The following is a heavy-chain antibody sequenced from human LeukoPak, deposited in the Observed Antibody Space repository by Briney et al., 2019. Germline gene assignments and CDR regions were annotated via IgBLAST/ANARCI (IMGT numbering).Heavy chain of an antibody. CDR3: ARAVDDSSGYYYYFDY. J-gene: IGHJ4*02. V-gene: IGHV4-59*01. CDR2: IYYSGST. D-gene: IGHD3-22*01. Sequence: SETLSLTCTVSGGSTSSYYWSWIRQPPGKGLEWIGYIYYSGSTNYNPSLKSRVTISVDTSKNQFSLKLSSVTAADTAVYYCARAVDDSSGYYYYFDYWGQGTLVTVSS. CDR1: GGSTSSYY.